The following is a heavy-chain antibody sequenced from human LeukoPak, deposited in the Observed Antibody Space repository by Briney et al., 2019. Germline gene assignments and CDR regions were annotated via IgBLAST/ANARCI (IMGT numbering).Heavy chain of an antibody. J-gene: IGHJ4*02. V-gene: IGHV1-69*04. CDR1: GGTFTSYA. CDR2: IIPILGIA. Sequence: SVKVSCKASGGTFTSYAISWVRQAPGQGLEWMGRIIPILGIATYEHTFQGRLTIIAEKSTNTAYTELSSSRSEATAVFYCAGDNPSSGWYLDYWGQGTLVTVSS. CDR3: AGDNPSSGWYLDY. D-gene: IGHD6-19*01.